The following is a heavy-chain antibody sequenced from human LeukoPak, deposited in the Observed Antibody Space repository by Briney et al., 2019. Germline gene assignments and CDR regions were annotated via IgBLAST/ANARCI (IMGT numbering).Heavy chain of an antibody. V-gene: IGHV5-51*01. CDR2: IYPGDSDT. CDR3: VLRPGWDYYDSSLGGPYFDY. J-gene: IGHJ4*02. D-gene: IGHD3-22*01. CDR1: GYSFTSYW. Sequence: GESLKISCKGSGYSFTSYWIGWVRQMPGKGLEWMGIIYPGDSDTRYSPSFQGQVTISADKSISTAYLQWSSLKASDTAMYYCVLRPGWDYYDSSLGGPYFDYWGQGTLVTVSS.